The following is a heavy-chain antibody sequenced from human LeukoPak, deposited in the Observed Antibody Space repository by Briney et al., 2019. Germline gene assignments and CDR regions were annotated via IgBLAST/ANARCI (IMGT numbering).Heavy chain of an antibody. Sequence: ASVKVSCKASGYTFTSYYMHWVRQAPGQGLEWMGWINPNSGGTNYAQKFQGRVTMTRDTSISTAYMELSRLRSDDTAVYYCARIAVAGPEAFDYWGQGTLVTVSS. CDR2: INPNSGGT. V-gene: IGHV1-2*02. CDR1: GYTFTSYY. CDR3: ARIAVAGPEAFDY. D-gene: IGHD6-19*01. J-gene: IGHJ4*02.